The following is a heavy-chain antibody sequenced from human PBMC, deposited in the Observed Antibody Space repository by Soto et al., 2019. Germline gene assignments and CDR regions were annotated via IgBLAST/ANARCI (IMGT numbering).Heavy chain of an antibody. CDR3: ARGGDIVLKVGLEWFDP. V-gene: IGHV1-18*01. CDR2: ISAYNGNT. Sequence: QVQLVQSGAEVKKPGASVKVSCKASGYTFTSYGISWVRQAPGQGLEWMGWISAYNGNTNYAQKLQGRVTMTTDTSTSTADMELRSLRSDDRAVYYCARGGDIVLKVGLEWFDPWCQGTLVTVSS. D-gene: IGHD2-8*01. CDR1: GYTFTSYG. J-gene: IGHJ5*02.